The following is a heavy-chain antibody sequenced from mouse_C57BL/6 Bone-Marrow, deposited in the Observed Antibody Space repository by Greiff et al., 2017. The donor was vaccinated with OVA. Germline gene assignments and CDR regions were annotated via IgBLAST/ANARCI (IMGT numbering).Heavy chain of an antibody. V-gene: IGHV5-4*01. CDR1: GFTFSSYA. J-gene: IGHJ2*01. CDR3: ARTGPYFDY. Sequence: EVQRVESGGGLVKPGGSLKLSCAASGFTFSSYAMSWVRQTPEKRLEWVATISDGGSYTYYPDNVKGRFTISRDNAKNNLYLQMSHLKSEDTAMYYCARTGPYFDYWGQGTTLTVSS. D-gene: IGHD4-1*01. CDR2: ISDGGSYT.